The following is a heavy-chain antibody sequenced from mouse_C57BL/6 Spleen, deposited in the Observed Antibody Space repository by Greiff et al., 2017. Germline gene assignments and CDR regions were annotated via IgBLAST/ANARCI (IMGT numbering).Heavy chain of an antibody. CDR2: IDPDSGGT. CDR1: GYTFTSYW. CDR3: ARGIYDGPYYAMDY. V-gene: IGHV1-72*01. Sequence: QVQLQQPGAELVKPGASVKLSCKASGYTFTSYWMPWVKQRPGRGLEWIGRIDPDSGGTKYHEKFKSKATLTVDKPSSTAYMQLSSLTSEDSAVYYCARGIYDGPYYAMDYWGQGTSVTVSS. J-gene: IGHJ4*01. D-gene: IGHD2-3*01.